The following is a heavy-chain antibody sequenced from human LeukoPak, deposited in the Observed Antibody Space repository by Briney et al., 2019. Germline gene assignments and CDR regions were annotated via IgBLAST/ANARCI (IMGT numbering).Heavy chain of an antibody. CDR3: AKDERWKCGFTTCYLFDYWGQGTLITVSSDV. D-gene: IGHD2-2*01. CDR2: ISGTDDST. Sequence: GGSLRLSCAASGFTFSSYAMNWVRQAPGKGLEWVSTISGTDDSTYYADSVKGRFTISRDNSKNTLYLQMNSPRAEDTAVYYCAKDERWKCGFTTCYLFDYWGQGTLITVSSDVWGQGTTVTVSS. J-gene: IGHJ6*02. V-gene: IGHV3-23*01. CDR1: GFTFSSYA.